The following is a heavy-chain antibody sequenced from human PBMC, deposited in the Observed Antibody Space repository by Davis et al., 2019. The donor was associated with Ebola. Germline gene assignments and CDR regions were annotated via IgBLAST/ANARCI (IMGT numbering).Heavy chain of an antibody. CDR2: IKSKTDGGTT. J-gene: IGHJ6*02. Sequence: GESLKISCAASGFTFNTYGMHWVRQAPGKGLEWVGRIKSKTDGGTTDYAAPVKGRFTISRDDSKNTLYLQMNSLKTEDTAVYYCTRDLKQPPPSYYYGMDVWGQGTTVTVSS. D-gene: IGHD6-13*01. V-gene: IGHV3-15*01. CDR3: TRDLKQPPPSYYYGMDV. CDR1: GFTFNTYG.